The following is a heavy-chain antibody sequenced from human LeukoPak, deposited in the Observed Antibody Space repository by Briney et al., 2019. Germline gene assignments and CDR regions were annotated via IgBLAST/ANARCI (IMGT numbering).Heavy chain of an antibody. D-gene: IGHD3-22*01. Sequence: ASLTVSCKASGYTFTGYYMHWVRQAPGQGPEWMGVISPSGGSTNYAQKFQRRITLTRDMSTSTEYLELSSLRSDDTAVYYCARVFYYDSSGHNWFDSWGPGTLVTVSS. CDR1: GYTFTGYY. J-gene: IGHJ5*01. CDR2: ISPSGGST. V-gene: IGHV1-46*01. CDR3: ARVFYYDSSGHNWFDS.